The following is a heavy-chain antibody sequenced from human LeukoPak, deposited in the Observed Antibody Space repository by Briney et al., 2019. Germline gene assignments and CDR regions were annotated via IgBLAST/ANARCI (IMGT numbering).Heavy chain of an antibody. CDR1: GFTLSNYA. D-gene: IGHD1-7*01. CDR2: INGEGGTT. J-gene: IGHJ4*02. CDR3: EKDPGDRYDWNYDF. Sequence: GGSLRLSCAAPGFTLSNYAMTWVRQAPGKGLEWVSCINGEGGTTYYAGSVKGRFTISRDHSKNTMYLQKDSLRADDTAVYYCEKDPGDRYDWNYDFWGQGTLVTVSS. V-gene: IGHV3-23*01.